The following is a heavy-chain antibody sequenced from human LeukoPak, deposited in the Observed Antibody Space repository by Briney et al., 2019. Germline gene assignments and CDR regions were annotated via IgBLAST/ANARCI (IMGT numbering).Heavy chain of an antibody. D-gene: IGHD3-22*01. V-gene: IGHV4-34*01. CDR1: GRSFSGYY. CDR3: ARGGKWLLLRVLDY. Sequence: SETLSLTCAVYGRSFSGYYWSWIRQPPGKGLEWIGEINHSGSTNYNPSLKSRVTISVDTSKNQFSLKLSSVTAADTAVYYCARGGKWLLLRVLDYWGQGTLVTVSS. J-gene: IGHJ4*02. CDR2: INHSGST.